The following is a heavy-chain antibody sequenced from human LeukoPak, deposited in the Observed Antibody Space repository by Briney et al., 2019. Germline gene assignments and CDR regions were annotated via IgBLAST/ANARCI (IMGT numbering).Heavy chain of an antibody. J-gene: IGHJ4*02. D-gene: IGHD6-19*01. CDR2: INHSGST. Sequence: SETLSLTCAVYGGSFSGYYWSWIRQPPGKGLEWIGEINHSGSTNYNPSLKSRVTISVDTSENQFSLKLSSVTAADTAVYYCASYLGVAGTFHFDYWGQGTLVTVSS. CDR3: ASYLGVAGTFHFDY. CDR1: GGSFSGYY. V-gene: IGHV4-34*01.